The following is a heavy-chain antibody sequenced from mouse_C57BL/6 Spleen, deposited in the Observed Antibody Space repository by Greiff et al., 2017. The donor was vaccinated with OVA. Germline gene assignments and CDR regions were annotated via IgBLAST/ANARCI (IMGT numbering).Heavy chain of an antibody. J-gene: IGHJ3*01. V-gene: IGHV1-26*01. CDR1: GYTFTDYY. Sequence: VQLQQSGPELVKPGASVTISCKASGYTFTDYYMNWVKQSQGKSLEWIGDINPNNGGTSYNQKFTGKATSTVDKSSSTAYMELRSLTSEDSAFYYCASGGVGNYEGVGFAYWGQGTLVTVSA. D-gene: IGHD2-1*01. CDR2: INPNNGGT. CDR3: ASGGVGNYEGVGFAY.